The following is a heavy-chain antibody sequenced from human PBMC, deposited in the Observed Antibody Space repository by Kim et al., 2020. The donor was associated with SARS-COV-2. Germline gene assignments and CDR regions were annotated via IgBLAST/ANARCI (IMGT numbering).Heavy chain of an antibody. Sequence: GGSLRLSCAASGFTFSSYSMNWVRQAPGKGLEWLSYICSSSGSLYYADSVRGRIIISSDYAKTLEHLLMNSLSAEDTVEYYAASVGGSCCFFDHWGQVT. V-gene: IGHV3-48*04. CDR2: ICSSSGSL. CDR1: GFTFSSYS. CDR3: ASVGGSCCFFDH. J-gene: IGHJ4*02. D-gene: IGHD2-15*01.